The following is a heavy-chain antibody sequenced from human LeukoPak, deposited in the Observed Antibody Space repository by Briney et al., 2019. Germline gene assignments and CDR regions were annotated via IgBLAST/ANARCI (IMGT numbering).Heavy chain of an antibody. J-gene: IGHJ5*02. CDR1: GYTFNTYG. CDR2: INTDNGNT. CDR3: ARKGCTGDCYRFDP. V-gene: IGHV1-18*01. Sequence: ASVKVSCKASGYTFNTYGISWVRQAPGQRPEWMGWINTDNGNTKYAQKFQGRVTMTTDTSTSTAYMELSSLRSDDTAVYYCARKGCTGDCYRFDPLGLGTLVTVSS. D-gene: IGHD2-21*02.